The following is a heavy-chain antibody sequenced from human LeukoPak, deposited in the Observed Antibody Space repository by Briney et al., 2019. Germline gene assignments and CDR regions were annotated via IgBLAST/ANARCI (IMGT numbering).Heavy chain of an antibody. D-gene: IGHD2-8*01. CDR2: INHSGST. CDR1: GGSFSGYY. CDR3: ARDPIGVCYIGCENWFDP. J-gene: IGHJ5*02. Sequence: SETLSLTCAVYGGSFSGYYWSWIRQPPGKGLEWIGEINHSGSTNYNPSLKSRVTISVDTSKNQFSLKLSSVTAADTAVYYCARDPIGVCYIGCENWFDPWGQGTLVTVSS. V-gene: IGHV4-34*01.